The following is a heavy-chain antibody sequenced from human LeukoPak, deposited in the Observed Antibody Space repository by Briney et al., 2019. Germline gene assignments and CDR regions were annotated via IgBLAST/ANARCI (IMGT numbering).Heavy chain of an antibody. J-gene: IGHJ4*02. CDR1: GFTFNSYA. D-gene: IGHD3-16*02. V-gene: IGHV3-48*03. Sequence: PGGSLRLSCAASGFTFNSYAMSWVRQAPGKGLEWVSYISSSGSTIYYADSVKGRFTISRDNAKNSLYLQMNSLRAEDTAVYYCARTKEFIWGSYRYLDYWGQGTLVTVSS. CDR2: ISSSGSTI. CDR3: ARTKEFIWGSYRYLDY.